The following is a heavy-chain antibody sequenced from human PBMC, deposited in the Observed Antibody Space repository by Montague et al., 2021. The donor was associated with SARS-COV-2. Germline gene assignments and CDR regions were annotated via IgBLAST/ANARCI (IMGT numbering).Heavy chain of an antibody. CDR1: GFTVSAYA. Sequence: SLRLSCAAAGFTVSAYAMNWVRQAPGWGLEWVAGGSGGVGNTYYADSVKGRFTISRDNSKKALYLQLNTLRPEDTAVYYCAKGMDRMVQGIIIWKNGDYFDYWGEGALVGGSS. V-gene: IGHV3-23*01. D-gene: IGHD3-10*01. CDR2: GSGGVGNT. J-gene: IGHJ4*02. CDR3: AKGMDRMVQGIIIWKNGDYFDY.